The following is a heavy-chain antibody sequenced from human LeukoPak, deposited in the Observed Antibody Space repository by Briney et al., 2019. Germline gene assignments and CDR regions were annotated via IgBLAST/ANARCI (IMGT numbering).Heavy chain of an antibody. D-gene: IGHD4-11*01. CDR3: AKVYYSNFLTYYYYCMDV. CDR1: GFTFSSYS. Sequence: PGGSLRLSCAASGFTFSSYSMSWVRQAPGKGLEWVLAITTSGGNTYYADSVKGRFTISRDNSKNTLYLQMNSLRGEDTAVYYCAKVYYSNFLTYYYYCMDVWGQGTTVTVSS. V-gene: IGHV3-23*01. J-gene: IGHJ6*02. CDR2: ITTSGGNT.